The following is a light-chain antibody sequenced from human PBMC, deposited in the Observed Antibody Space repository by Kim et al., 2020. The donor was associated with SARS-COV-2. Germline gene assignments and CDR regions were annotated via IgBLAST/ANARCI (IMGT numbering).Light chain of an antibody. J-gene: IGLJ3*02. V-gene: IGLV3-21*04. CDR2: YDS. Sequence: YELTQPPSVSVAPGKTARITCGGNNIGSKSVHWYQQKPGQAPVLVIYYDSNRPSGIPERFSGSNSGNTATLTISRVEAGDEADYYCQVWDSSSDHWVFG. CDR3: QVWDSSSDHWV. CDR1: NIGSKS.